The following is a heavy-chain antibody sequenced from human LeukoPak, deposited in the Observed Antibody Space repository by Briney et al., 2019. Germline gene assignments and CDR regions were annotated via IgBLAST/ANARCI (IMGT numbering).Heavy chain of an antibody. D-gene: IGHD6-6*01. Sequence: GGSLRLSCAVSGFTFRSYAMSWVRQAPGKGLEWVSSISSSSSYIYYADSVKGRFTISRDNAKNSLYLQMNSLRAEDTAVYYCARDRSSDYWGQGTLVTVSS. CDR2: ISSSSSYI. V-gene: IGHV3-21*01. CDR1: GFTFRSYA. J-gene: IGHJ4*02. CDR3: ARDRSSDY.